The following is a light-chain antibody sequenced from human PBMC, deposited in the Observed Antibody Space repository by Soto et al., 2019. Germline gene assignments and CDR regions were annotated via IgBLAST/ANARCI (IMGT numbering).Light chain of an antibody. CDR3: QQYHRLPYT. V-gene: IGKV3-20*01. CDR2: SAS. J-gene: IGKJ2*01. CDR1: QSVTSSY. Sequence: EIVLTQSPGTLSLSPGERATLSCGASQSVTSSYLVWYQQKPGQAPRLLIYSASSRATGIPDRFSGSGSGTDFTLTINRLEPEDFAVYYCQQYHRLPYTFGQGTKLEIK.